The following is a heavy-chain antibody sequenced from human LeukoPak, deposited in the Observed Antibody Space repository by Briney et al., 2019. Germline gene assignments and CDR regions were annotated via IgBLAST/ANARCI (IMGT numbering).Heavy chain of an antibody. V-gene: IGHV3-53*01. Sequence: GGSLRLSCAASDLTVIANYMTWVRQAPGKGLECVAVIHSNDDTYYAASVRGRFTISRDTSNHMLYLQMDSPRAEDTAVYYCTRGSAAMGDYWGQGTLVTVSS. CDR2: IHSNDDT. CDR1: DLTVIANY. J-gene: IGHJ4*02. CDR3: TRGSAAMGDY. D-gene: IGHD5-18*01.